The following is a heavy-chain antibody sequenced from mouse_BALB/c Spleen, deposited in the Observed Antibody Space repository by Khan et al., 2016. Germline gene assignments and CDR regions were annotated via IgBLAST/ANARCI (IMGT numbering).Heavy chain of an antibody. Sequence: EVKLLEPGPGLVKPSQSLSLTCTVTGYSITSDYAWNWIRQFPGNKLEWMGYINYSGSTNYNPSLKSRISITRDTSKNQFFLQFHSVTTEDTATYYCARSGPFYFDYWGQGTTLTVSS. D-gene: IGHD4-1*01. J-gene: IGHJ2*01. V-gene: IGHV3-2*02. CDR3: ARSGPFYFDY. CDR1: GYSITSDYA. CDR2: INYSGST.